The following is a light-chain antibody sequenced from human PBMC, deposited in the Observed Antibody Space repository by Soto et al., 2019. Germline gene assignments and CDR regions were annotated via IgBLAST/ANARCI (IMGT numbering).Light chain of an antibody. CDR3: SSYAGSNNAYV. CDR1: SSDVGGYNY. Sequence: QSALPQPPSASGSPGQSVTISCSGTSSDVGGYNYVSWYQQHPGKAPKLMIYEVSKRPSGVPDRFSGSKSGTTASLTVAGLQAEEEADYYCSSYAGSNNAYVFGTGTKLTVL. V-gene: IGLV2-8*01. CDR2: EVS. J-gene: IGLJ1*01.